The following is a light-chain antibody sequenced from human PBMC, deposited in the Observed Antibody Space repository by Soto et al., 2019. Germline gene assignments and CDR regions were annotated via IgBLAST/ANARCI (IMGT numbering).Light chain of an antibody. Sequence: QPVLTKPPSASGAPGQRVTISCSGSSSNIGSHNVNWYQQVPGTAPKPLINTDNQRPSGVPDRLSGSKSGTSAAPAISAVQYDDEEDDYCAACDDSAFSVVFGGGTKLTVL. J-gene: IGLJ2*01. CDR1: SSNIGSHN. V-gene: IGLV1-44*01. CDR3: AACDDSAFSVV. CDR2: TDN.